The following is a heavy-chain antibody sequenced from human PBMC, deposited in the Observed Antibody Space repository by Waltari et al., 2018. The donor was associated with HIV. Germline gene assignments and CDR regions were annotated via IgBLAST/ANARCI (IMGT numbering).Heavy chain of an antibody. Sequence: QVQLQESGPGLVKPSETLSLTCSVSGGSVSSGSYYWSWIRQPPGKRLEWIGYIYYSGSTNYNPSLKSRVTRSVDTSKSQFSLKLTSLTAADTAVYYCARGDITIFGVVNWFDPWGQGTLVTVSS. V-gene: IGHV4-61*01. D-gene: IGHD3-3*01. CDR1: GGSVSSGSYY. CDR3: ARGDITIFGVVNWFDP. CDR2: IYYSGST. J-gene: IGHJ5*02.